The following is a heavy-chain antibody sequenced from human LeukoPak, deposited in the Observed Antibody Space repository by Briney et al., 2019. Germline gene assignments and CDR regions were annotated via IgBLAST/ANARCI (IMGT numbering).Heavy chain of an antibody. D-gene: IGHD1-14*01. CDR1: GYTFTSYY. CDR3: AREATGGVFTKRTTDAFDI. J-gene: IGHJ3*02. V-gene: IGHV1-46*01. CDR2: INPSGGST. Sequence: GASVKVSCKASGYTFTSYYMHWVRQAPGQGLEWMGIINPSGGSTSYAQKLQGRVTMTTDTSTSTAYMELRSLRSDDTAVYYCAREATGGVFTKRTTDAFDIWGQGTMVTVSS.